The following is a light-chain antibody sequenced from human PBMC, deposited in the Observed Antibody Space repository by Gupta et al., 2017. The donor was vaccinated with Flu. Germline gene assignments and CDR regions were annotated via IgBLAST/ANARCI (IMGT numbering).Light chain of an antibody. J-gene: IGKJ2*01. CDR1: QDIKKT. CDR3: QQYESLPYT. CDR2: DVS. Sequence: PYSLSVSVGDRVTITCQASQDIKKTLNWYQQKPGKAPKLLIYDVSILETWVPSRYSGGGSGTDFTFTISSLQPEDIATYFCQQYESLPYTFGQGTKLEI. V-gene: IGKV1-33*01.